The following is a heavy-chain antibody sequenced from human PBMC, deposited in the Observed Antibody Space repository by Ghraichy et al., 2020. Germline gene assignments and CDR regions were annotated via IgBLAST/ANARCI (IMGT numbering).Heavy chain of an antibody. Sequence: ASVKVSCKASGYTFTSYGISWVRQAPGQGLEWMGWISAYNGNTNYVQKLQGRVTMTTDTSTSTAYMELRSLRSDDTAVYYCARWEDPDIVVVPAAITYYGMDVWGQGTTVTVSS. D-gene: IGHD2-2*01. CDR3: ARWEDPDIVVVPAAITYYGMDV. J-gene: IGHJ6*02. CDR2: ISAYNGNT. V-gene: IGHV1-18*01. CDR1: GYTFTSYG.